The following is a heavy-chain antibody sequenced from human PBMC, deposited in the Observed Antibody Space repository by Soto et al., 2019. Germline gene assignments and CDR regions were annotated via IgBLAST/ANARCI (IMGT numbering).Heavy chain of an antibody. CDR3: ARGIFYSFDI. CDR1: GVSLSNPNW. Sequence: PSETLSLTCAVSGVSLSNPNWWAWVRQAPGKGLEWIGEIDHSGSTNYNPSLNSRVTISLDRSKNQFSLKLSSVAAADTAVYYFARGIFYSFDIWGQGTMVTVSS. V-gene: IGHV4-4*02. J-gene: IGHJ3*02. D-gene: IGHD3-9*01. CDR2: IDHSGST.